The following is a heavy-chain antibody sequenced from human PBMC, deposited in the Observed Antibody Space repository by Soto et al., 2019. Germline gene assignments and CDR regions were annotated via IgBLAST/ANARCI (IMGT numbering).Heavy chain of an antibody. J-gene: IGHJ4*02. CDR1: GGSFTGDY. V-gene: IGHV4-4*07. CDR3: ARDLPPYGGRRSPPTGAFED. Sequence: PSETLSLTCSVSGGSFTGDYWSWIRQPAGKGLQWIGRVFGNGAGTPIYNSLLKSRARMSADPSKRQFSLTLTSVTAADTAVYYCARDLPPYGGRRSPPTGAFEDWGQGIMVT. D-gene: IGHD2-15*01. CDR2: VFGNGAGTP.